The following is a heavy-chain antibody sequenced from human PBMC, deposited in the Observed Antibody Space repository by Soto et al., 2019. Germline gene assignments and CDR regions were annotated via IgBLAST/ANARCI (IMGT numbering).Heavy chain of an antibody. J-gene: IGHJ4*02. CDR2: ISYDGNSK. Sequence: LRLSCAASVFTFSSCAMHWVRQAPGKGLEWVAVISYDGNSKTYADSVKGRFTISRDNPKNTLYLQMDSLRPEDTAIYYCAKRGFSWYDEFDSWGQGALVTVSS. V-gene: IGHV3-30*18. CDR3: AKRGFSWYDEFDS. CDR1: VFTFSSCA. D-gene: IGHD6-13*01.